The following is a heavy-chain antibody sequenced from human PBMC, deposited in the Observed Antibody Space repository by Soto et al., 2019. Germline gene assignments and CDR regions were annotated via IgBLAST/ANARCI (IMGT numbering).Heavy chain of an antibody. V-gene: IGHV3-23*01. CDR1: GFTFSSYA. D-gene: IGHD3-3*01. Sequence: GGSLRLSCAASGFTFSSYAMSWVRQAPGKGLEWVSAISGSGGSTYYADSVKGRFTISRDNSKNTLYLQMNSLRAEDTAVYYCAKNFPYYDFWSGYYEDFDYWGQGTLVTVSS. J-gene: IGHJ4*02. CDR3: AKNFPYYDFWSGYYEDFDY. CDR2: ISGSGGST.